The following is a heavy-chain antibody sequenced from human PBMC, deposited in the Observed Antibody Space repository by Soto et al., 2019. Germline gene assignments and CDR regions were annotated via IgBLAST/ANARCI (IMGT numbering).Heavy chain of an antibody. CDR2: ISWNSGSI. CDR3: AKRAKSRSAPDHFDY. V-gene: IGHV3-9*01. D-gene: IGHD6-13*01. Sequence: PGGSLRLSCAAYGFTFDDYAMHWVRQAPGKGLEWVSGISWNSGSIGYADSVKGRFTISRDNAKNSLYLQMNSLRAEDTALYYCAKRAKSRSAPDHFDYWGQGTLVTVSS. J-gene: IGHJ4*02. CDR1: GFTFDDYA.